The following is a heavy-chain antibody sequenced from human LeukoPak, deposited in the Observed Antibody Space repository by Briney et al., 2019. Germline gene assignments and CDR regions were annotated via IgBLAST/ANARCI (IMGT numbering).Heavy chain of an antibody. Sequence: PSETLSLTCAVYGGSFSGYYWSWIRQPPGKGLEWIGEINHSGSTNYNPSLKSRVTISVDTSKNQFSLKLSSVTAADTAVYYCARRVYHYDSSGYPFDYWGQGTLVTVSS. CDR2: INHSGST. V-gene: IGHV4-34*01. CDR3: ARRVYHYDSSGYPFDY. J-gene: IGHJ4*02. CDR1: GGSFSGYY. D-gene: IGHD3-22*01.